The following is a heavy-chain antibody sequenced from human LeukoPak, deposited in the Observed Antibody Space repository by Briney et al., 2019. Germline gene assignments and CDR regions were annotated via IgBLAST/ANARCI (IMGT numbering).Heavy chain of an antibody. D-gene: IGHD1-26*01. CDR3: ARQDRGSYGY. Sequence: SETLSLTCTVSGGSIISTTYFWGWVRQPPGKGLEWIGSIYYSGTTYYNPSLNSRVTISVDTSKNQSSLKLNSVTAADTAVYYCARQDRGSYGYWGEGTLVTVSS. J-gene: IGHJ4*02. V-gene: IGHV4-39*01. CDR2: IYYSGTT. CDR1: GGSIISTTYF.